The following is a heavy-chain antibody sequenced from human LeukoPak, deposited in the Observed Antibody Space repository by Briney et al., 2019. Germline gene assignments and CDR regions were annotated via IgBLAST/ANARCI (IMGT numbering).Heavy chain of an antibody. CDR1: GFTFSSYS. CDR2: ISSSSSTI. Sequence: GGSLRLSCAASGFTFSSYSMNWVRQAPGKGLEWVSYISSSSSTIYYADSVKGRFTISRDNAKNSLYLQMNSLRAEDTAVYYCARDTADLYDSSGYGAFDIWGQGTMVTVSS. CDR3: ARDTADLYDSSGYGAFDI. V-gene: IGHV3-48*04. D-gene: IGHD3-22*01. J-gene: IGHJ3*02.